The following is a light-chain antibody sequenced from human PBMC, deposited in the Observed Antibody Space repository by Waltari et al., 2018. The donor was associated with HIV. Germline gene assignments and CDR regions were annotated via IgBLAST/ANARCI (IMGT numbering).Light chain of an antibody. CDR1: SGYIASNS. Sequence: NFKLTQPLSVSESPGKTVTIACTRSSGYIASNSVQWYQQRSGSDPTTVIYEDNQRPSVAPGRFSGAIGSSCNAASVTISGLKTEDAADYSSQSYGSNVPWVGGGGTKLT. V-gene: IGLV6-57*04. CDR2: EDN. CDR3: QSYGSNVPWV. J-gene: IGLJ3*02.